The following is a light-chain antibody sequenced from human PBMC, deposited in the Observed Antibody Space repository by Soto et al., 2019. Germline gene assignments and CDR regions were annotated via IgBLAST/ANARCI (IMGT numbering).Light chain of an antibody. CDR3: LLSYTGARV. Sequence: QSVVTQEPSLTVSPGGTVTLTCGSTTGAVTSGHYPSWFQQKPGQAPKTLIYDTTNKHSWTPARFSGSLLGGKAALTLSGAQPEDESEYYCLLSYTGARVFGGGTKLTLL. CDR2: DTT. V-gene: IGLV7-46*01. CDR1: TGAVTSGHY. J-gene: IGLJ3*02.